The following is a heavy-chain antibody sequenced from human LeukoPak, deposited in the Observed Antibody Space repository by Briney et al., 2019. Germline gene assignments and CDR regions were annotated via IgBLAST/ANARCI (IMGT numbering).Heavy chain of an antibody. CDR2: ISSSGSTI. V-gene: IGHV3-48*04. Sequence: GRSLRLSCAASGFTFSSYGMHWVRQAPGKGLEWVSYISSSGSTIYYADSVKGRFTISRDNAKNSLYLQMNSLRAEDTAVHYCARDLSLTLDVWGQGTTVTVSS. J-gene: IGHJ6*02. CDR3: ARDLSLTLDV. D-gene: IGHD2/OR15-2a*01. CDR1: GFTFSSYG.